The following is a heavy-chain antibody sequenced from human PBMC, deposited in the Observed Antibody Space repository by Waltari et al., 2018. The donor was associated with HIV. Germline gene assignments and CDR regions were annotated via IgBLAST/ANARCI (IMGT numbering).Heavy chain of an antibody. V-gene: IGHV4-34*01. CDR2: INQNGDT. CDR1: VESFTDYS. D-gene: IGHD2-21*02. Sequence: QVHLQQWGAGLVKPPETLSLTCAVYVESFTDYSWNWLRQTPGKGLEWIGDINQNGDTNYNPSLKSRVIISVDTSKRQISLRLSSLTAADTAVYFCAGGTRVLRANKRAVLKTAFRLDPWGQGTPVVVSS. CDR3: AGGTRVLRANKRAVLKTAFRLDP. J-gene: IGHJ5*02.